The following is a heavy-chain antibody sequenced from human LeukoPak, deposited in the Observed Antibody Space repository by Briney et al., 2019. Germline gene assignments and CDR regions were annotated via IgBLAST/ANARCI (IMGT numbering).Heavy chain of an antibody. J-gene: IGHJ4*02. CDR2: ISDYNGNT. V-gene: IGHV1-18*01. CDR3: ARDGSGSPDDY. CDR1: GYTFTSYG. Sequence: GASVKVSCKASGYTFTSYGISWVRPAPGQGLEWMGWISDYNGNTNYAQTLKGRVTMTTDTSTSTAYMELRSLRSDDTAVYSGARDGSGSPDDYWGQGTLVTVSS. D-gene: IGHD3-10*01.